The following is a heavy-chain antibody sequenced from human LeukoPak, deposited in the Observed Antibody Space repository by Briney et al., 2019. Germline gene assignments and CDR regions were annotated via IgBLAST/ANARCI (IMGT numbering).Heavy chain of an antibody. D-gene: IGHD3-22*01. CDR1: GGSISSYY. Sequence: KPSETLSLTCTVSGGSISSYYWSWIRQPPGKGLEWIGYIYYSGSTNYNPSLKSRVTISVDTSKNQFSLKLSSVTAADTAVYYCARQNYYDSSGYTLVDYWGQGTLVTVSS. V-gene: IGHV4-59*08. CDR2: IYYSGST. J-gene: IGHJ4*02. CDR3: ARQNYYDSSGYTLVDY.